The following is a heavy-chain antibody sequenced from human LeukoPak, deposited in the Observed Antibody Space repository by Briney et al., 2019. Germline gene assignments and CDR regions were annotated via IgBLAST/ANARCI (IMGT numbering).Heavy chain of an antibody. Sequence: PGGSLRLSCAASVFTFSDYYMSWVRQAPGKGLEGVGFIRSKTYGETTEYAASVKGRFTISRDDSKSIAYLQMNSLKTEDTAVYYCSRADYYGSGSPISLDVWGKGTTVTVSS. CDR3: SRADYYGSGSPISLDV. D-gene: IGHD3-10*01. V-gene: IGHV3-49*04. CDR1: VFTFSDYY. CDR2: IRSKTYGETT. J-gene: IGHJ6*04.